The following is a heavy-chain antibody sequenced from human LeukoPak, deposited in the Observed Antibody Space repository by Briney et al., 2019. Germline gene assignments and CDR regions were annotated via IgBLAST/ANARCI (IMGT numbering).Heavy chain of an antibody. V-gene: IGHV3-48*03. CDR1: GFTFSSYE. CDR3: ASLSTSTWYWFDP. D-gene: IGHD2/OR15-2a*01. Sequence: PGGSLRLSCAASGFTFSSYEMNWVRQAPGKGLEWVSYISSSGSTIYYADSVKGRFTISRDNAKNSLYLQMNSLRAEDAAVYYCASLSTSTWYWFDPWGQGTLVTVSS. CDR2: ISSSGSTI. J-gene: IGHJ5*02.